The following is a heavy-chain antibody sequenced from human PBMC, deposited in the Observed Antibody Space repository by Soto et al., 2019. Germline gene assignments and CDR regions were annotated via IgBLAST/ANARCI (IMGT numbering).Heavy chain of an antibody. J-gene: IGHJ3*02. CDR3: ARALRSYDILTGYYRALDAFDI. D-gene: IGHD3-9*01. CDR2: IKQDGSEK. V-gene: IGHV3-7*01. Sequence: GGSLRLSCAASGFTFSSYWMSWVRQAPGKGLEWVANIKQDGSEKYYVDSVKGRFTISRDNAKNSLYLQMNSLRAEDTAVYYCARALRSYDILTGYYRALDAFDIWGQGTMVTVSS. CDR1: GFTFSSYW.